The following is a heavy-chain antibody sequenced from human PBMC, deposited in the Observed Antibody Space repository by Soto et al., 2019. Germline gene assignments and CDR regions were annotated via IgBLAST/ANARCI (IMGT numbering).Heavy chain of an antibody. CDR1: GVTFTTFG. CDR2: ISHDGSAI. J-gene: IGHJ4*02. Sequence: QVQLVESGGGVVQPGRSLRLSCAASGVTFTTFGMFWVRQAPVKGLVWVAVISHDGSAIYYAYTVKGRFTISRDNSEKTLYLQMNSPRAALTAVYYCARDDCTITSCLGKWGQGTLVTVSS. D-gene: IGHD2-2*01. V-gene: IGHV3-33*05. CDR3: ARDDCTITSCLGK.